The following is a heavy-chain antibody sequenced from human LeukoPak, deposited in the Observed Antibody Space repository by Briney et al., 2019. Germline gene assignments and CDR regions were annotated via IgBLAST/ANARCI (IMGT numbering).Heavy chain of an antibody. CDR3: GRLGLDFWSGYMELYYYYMDV. CDR2: ISAYNGNT. V-gene: IGHV1-18*01. CDR1: GYTFTSYG. J-gene: IGHJ6*03. D-gene: IGHD3-3*01. Sequence: GASVKVSCKASGYTFTSYGISWVRQAPGQGLEWMGWISAYNGNTNYAQKLQGRVTMTTDTSTSTAYMELRSLRSDDTAVYYCGRLGLDFWSGYMELYYYYMDVWGKGTTVTVSS.